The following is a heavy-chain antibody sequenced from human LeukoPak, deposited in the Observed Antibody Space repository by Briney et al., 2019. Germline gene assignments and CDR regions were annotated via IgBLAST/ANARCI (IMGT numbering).Heavy chain of an antibody. CDR3: ARLSWYCSGGSCSLTGIQLTPYYFDY. D-gene: IGHD2-15*01. Sequence: GESLKISCKGSGYRFTSYWIGWVRQMPGKGLEWMGIIYPGDSDTRYSPSFQGQVTISADKSISTAYLQWSSLKASDTAMYYCARLSWYCSGGSCSLTGIQLTPYYFDYWGQGTLVTVSS. CDR1: GYRFTSYW. CDR2: IYPGDSDT. J-gene: IGHJ4*02. V-gene: IGHV5-51*01.